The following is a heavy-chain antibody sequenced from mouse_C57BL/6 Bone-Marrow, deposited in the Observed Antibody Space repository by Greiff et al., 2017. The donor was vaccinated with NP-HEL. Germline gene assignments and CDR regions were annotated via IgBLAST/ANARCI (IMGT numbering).Heavy chain of an antibody. CDR3: ARELRPAWFAY. D-gene: IGHD3-1*01. CDR1: GYTFTSYW. Sequence: QVQLKQPGAELVKPGASVKLSCKASGYTFTSYWMHWVKQRPGQGLEWIGMIHPNSGSTNYNEKFKSKATLTVDKSSSTAYMQLSSLTSEDSAVYYFARELRPAWFAYWGQGTLVTVSA. J-gene: IGHJ3*01. V-gene: IGHV1-64*01. CDR2: IHPNSGST.